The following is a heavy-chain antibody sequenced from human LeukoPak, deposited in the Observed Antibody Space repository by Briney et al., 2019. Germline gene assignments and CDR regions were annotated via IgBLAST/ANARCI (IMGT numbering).Heavy chain of an antibody. CDR3: ARDQGGDSGSYYNFDY. V-gene: IGHV3-23*01. CDR1: GFTFSSDA. J-gene: IGHJ4*02. CDR2: ISGSGGST. D-gene: IGHD1-26*01. Sequence: GGSLRLSCAASGFTFSSDAMSWVRQAPGKGLEWVSAISGSGGSTYYADSVKGRFTISRDNSKNTLYLQMNSLRAEDTAVYYCARDQGGDSGSYYNFDYWGQGTLVTVSS.